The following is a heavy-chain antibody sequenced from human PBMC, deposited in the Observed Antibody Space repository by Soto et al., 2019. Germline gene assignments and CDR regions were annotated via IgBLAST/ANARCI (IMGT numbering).Heavy chain of an antibody. Sequence: EVQLLESGGGLVQPGGSLRLSCAASGFTFSSYAMSWVRQAPGKGLEWVSAIRGSGASTYYADSVKGRFTISRDNSKNTLYLQMNSLRAEDTAVYYCAKGPHRTDTTTDSSGWYADDYWCQGTLVTVSS. CDR2: IRGSGAST. CDR1: GFTFSSYA. CDR3: AKGPHRTDTTTDSSGWYADDY. J-gene: IGHJ4*02. V-gene: IGHV3-23*01. D-gene: IGHD6-19*01.